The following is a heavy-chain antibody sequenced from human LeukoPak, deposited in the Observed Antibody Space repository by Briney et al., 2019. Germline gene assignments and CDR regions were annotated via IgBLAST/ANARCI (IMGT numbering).Heavy chain of an antibody. Sequence: KPGGSLRLSCAASGLTFSGYIMNWVRQAPGKGLEWVSSISTSGTYMDYADSVKGRFIISRDNSKNSLFLQMNSLRAEDTAVYSCARGIAAAGHGMDVWGQGTTVTVSS. CDR2: ISTSGTYM. V-gene: IGHV3-21*01. D-gene: IGHD6-13*01. CDR1: GLTFSGYI. CDR3: ARGIAAAGHGMDV. J-gene: IGHJ6*02.